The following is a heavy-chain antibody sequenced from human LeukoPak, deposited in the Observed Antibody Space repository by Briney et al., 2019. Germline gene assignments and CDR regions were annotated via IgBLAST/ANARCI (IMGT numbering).Heavy chain of an antibody. CDR1: GYTFTGYY. V-gene: IGHV1-2*02. D-gene: IGHD6-6*01. J-gene: IGHJ6*03. CDR2: INPNSGGT. CDR3: AREGSSSNYYYYYMDV. Sequence: GASVKVSCKASGYTFTGYYMHWVRQAPGQGLEWMGWINPNSGGTNYAQKFQGRVTMTRDTSISTAYMELSRLRSDDTAVYYCAREGSSSNYYYYYMDVWGKGTTITVSS.